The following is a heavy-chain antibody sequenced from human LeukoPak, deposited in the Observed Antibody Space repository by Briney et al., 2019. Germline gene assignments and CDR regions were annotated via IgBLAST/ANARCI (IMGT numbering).Heavy chain of an antibody. D-gene: IGHD6-19*01. CDR1: GFIFSSHE. Sequence: PGGSLRLSCEASGFIFSSHEMNWVRQAPGQGLEWISYISNSGGIIHYADSVKGRCTVSRDNAKNSLYLQMNTLRGEDTAVYYCARGRSGWFDYWGQGTLVTVSS. CDR3: ARGRSGWFDY. CDR2: ISNSGGII. J-gene: IGHJ4*02. V-gene: IGHV3-48*03.